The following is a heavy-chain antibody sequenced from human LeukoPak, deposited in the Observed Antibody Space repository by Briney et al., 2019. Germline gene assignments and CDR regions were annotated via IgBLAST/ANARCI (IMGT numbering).Heavy chain of an antibody. CDR3: ARDLSGTDAFNV. D-gene: IGHD1-14*01. CDR2: IYYSGST. V-gene: IGHV4-59*12. CDR1: GGSISSYY. Sequence: SETLSLTCTVSGGSISSYYWSWIRQPPGKGLEWIGYIYYSGSTNYNPSLKSRVTISVDTSKNQFSLNLSSVTAADTAVYFCARDLSGTDAFNVWGQGTMVTVSS. J-gene: IGHJ3*01.